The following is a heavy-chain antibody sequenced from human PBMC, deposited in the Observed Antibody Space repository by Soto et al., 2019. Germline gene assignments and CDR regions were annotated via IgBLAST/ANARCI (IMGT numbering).Heavy chain of an antibody. J-gene: IGHJ3*02. CDR2: INPNSGGT. CDR1: GYTFTGYY. V-gene: IGHV1-2*04. D-gene: IGHD3-22*01. Sequence: QVQLVQSGAEVKKPGASVKVSCKASGYTFTGYYMHWVRQAPGQGLEWMGWINPNSGGTNYAQKFQGWVTMTRDTSISTISMALSRLRSDDTAVYYCAISSRRYDSSGYYWGNDAFDICGQGTIVTDSS. CDR3: AISSRRYDSSGYYWGNDAFDI.